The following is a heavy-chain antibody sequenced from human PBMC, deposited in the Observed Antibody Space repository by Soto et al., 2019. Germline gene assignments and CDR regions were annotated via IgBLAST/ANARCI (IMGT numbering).Heavy chain of an antibody. CDR3: AGQEVVPAAMDY. D-gene: IGHD2-2*01. Sequence: SETLSLTCTVSGGSISSYYWSWIRQPPGKGLEWIGYIYYSGSTNYNPSLKSRVTISVDTSKNQFPLKLSSVTAADTAVYYCAGQEVVPAAMDYWGQGTLVTVSS. CDR2: IYYSGST. V-gene: IGHV4-59*01. J-gene: IGHJ4*02. CDR1: GGSISSYY.